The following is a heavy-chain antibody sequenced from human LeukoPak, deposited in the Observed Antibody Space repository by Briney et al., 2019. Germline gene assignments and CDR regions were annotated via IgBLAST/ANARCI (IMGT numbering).Heavy chain of an antibody. CDR1: GGTIINYV. CDR3: ARVDRNPFCMDV. V-gene: IGHV1-69*05. Sequence: GSSAKVSCKATGGTIINYVITWVRQAAGQGREWMGGIMPLFNSPNYAEHLKGRVTITTDESTSTAYMQLSSLRSEDTDVYYFARVDRNPFCMDVWGKGTTVTVPS. J-gene: IGHJ6*03. CDR2: IMPLFNSP.